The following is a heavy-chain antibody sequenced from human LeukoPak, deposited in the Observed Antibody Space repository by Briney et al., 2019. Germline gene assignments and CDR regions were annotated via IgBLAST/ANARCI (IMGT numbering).Heavy chain of an antibody. Sequence: GGSLRLSCAASGFTFSSFAMSWVRQAPGKGLEWVSGIHGSGGSTFHADSVKGRFTFSRDNSKNTLYLQMNSLSAEDTAIYYCAKDLKAGDGIWLNDCWGQGTLVTVSS. J-gene: IGHJ4*02. CDR3: AKDLKAGDGIWLNDC. D-gene: IGHD3-9*01. CDR1: GFTFSSFA. CDR2: IHGSGGST. V-gene: IGHV3-23*01.